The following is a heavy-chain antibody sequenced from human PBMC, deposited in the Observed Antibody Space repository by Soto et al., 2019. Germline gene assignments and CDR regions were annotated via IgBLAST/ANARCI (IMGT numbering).Heavy chain of an antibody. J-gene: IGHJ4*02. CDR1: GYIFTAYS. Sequence: ASVKVSCKASGYIFTAYSMHWVRQAPGQGLEWVGWFNPNSGDTIYAQKFQGRVTLTGDTSISTAYMELYSLRSDDTAVYYCAREASAVISLDYWGQGTLVTVSS. D-gene: IGHD6-19*01. CDR3: AREASAVISLDY. CDR2: FNPNSGDT. V-gene: IGHV1-2*02.